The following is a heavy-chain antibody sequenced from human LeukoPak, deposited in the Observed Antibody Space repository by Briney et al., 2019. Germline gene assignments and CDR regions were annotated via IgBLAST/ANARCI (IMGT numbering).Heavy chain of an antibody. V-gene: IGHV3-21*06. D-gene: IGHD2-8*01. CDR2: ISRGSDNI. CDR1: GVTLSSYS. Sequence: GGSLRLSCVASGVTLSSYSMNWVRQAPGKGLEWVASISRGSDNIYYVDSVRGRFTISRDNTKNSLYLQMNSLRAEDTAVYYCASRRCIDGVCPFDFWGQGTPVTVSP. CDR3: ASRRCIDGVCPFDF. J-gene: IGHJ4*02.